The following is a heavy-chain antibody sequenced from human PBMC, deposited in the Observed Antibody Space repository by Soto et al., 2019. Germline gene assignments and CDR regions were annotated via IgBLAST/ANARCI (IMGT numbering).Heavy chain of an antibody. CDR3: ARSGVTGIVIPSHWFDP. V-gene: IGHV5-51*01. Sequence: GESLKISCKGSGYSFTSYLIGWVRQLPGKGLEWMGIIYPGDSDTRYSPSFQGQVTISADTSQNQFSLKLLSVTAADTAIYYCARSGVTGIVIPSHWFDPRGQGTLVTVSS. D-gene: IGHD2-21*02. J-gene: IGHJ5*02. CDR2: IYPGDSDT. CDR1: GYSFTSYL.